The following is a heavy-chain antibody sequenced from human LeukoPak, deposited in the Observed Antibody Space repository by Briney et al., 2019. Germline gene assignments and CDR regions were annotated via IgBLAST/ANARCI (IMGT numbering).Heavy chain of an antibody. CDR3: AKVRGTDLVVVVAATPYYYYGMDV. CDR2: ISGGGGST. J-gene: IGHJ6*02. D-gene: IGHD2-15*01. V-gene: IGHV3-23*01. CDR1: GFTFSSYA. Sequence: PGGSLRLSCAASGFTFSSYAMSWVRQAPGKGLEWVSAISGGGGSTYYADSVKGRFTISRDNSKNTLYLQMNSLRAEDTAVYYCAKVRGTDLVVVVAATPYYYYGMDVWGQGTTVTVSS.